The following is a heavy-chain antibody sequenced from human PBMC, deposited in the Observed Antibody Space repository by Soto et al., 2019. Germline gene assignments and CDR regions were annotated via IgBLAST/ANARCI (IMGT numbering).Heavy chain of an antibody. CDR3: ARQRTTVVTQAYFEH. CDR1: GESISSSSYY. V-gene: IGHV4-39*01. CDR2: IYYSGRT. J-gene: IGHJ4*02. Sequence: SETLSLTCIVSGESISSSSYYWGWIRQPPGKGLEWIGSIYYSGRTYYNPSFKSRVTISIGTSKNQFSLKLSSVTATDTAVYYCARQRTTVVTQAYFEHWGQGALVTVSS. D-gene: IGHD2-21*02.